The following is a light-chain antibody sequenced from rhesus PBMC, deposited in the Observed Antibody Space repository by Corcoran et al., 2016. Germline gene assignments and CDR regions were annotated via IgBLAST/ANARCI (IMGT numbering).Light chain of an antibody. CDR1: ENVNNS. Sequence: DIQMTQSPSSLSASVGDRVTITCRASENVNNSLNWYQPKPGKAPQLLIYKASTLQSGVPSRFSGIGAGTDYTVTISSLQPEDVATYYCQHGYGTPLTFGGGTKVEIK. CDR2: KAS. J-gene: IGKJ4*01. CDR3: QHGYGTPLT. V-gene: IGKV1-74*01.